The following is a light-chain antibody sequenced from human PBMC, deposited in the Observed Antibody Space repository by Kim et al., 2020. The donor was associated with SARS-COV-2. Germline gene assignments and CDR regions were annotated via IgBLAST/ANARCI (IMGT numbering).Light chain of an antibody. CDR2: DVS. CDR3: QQRSNWPRT. CDR1: QSVNTS. Sequence: LSPGERATLSCRASQSVNTSLAWYQQKPGQAPRLIIFDVSRRATGTPARFSGSGSGTDFTLTISSLEPEDVALYYCQQRSNWPRTFGEGTKVDIK. J-gene: IGKJ1*01. V-gene: IGKV3-11*01.